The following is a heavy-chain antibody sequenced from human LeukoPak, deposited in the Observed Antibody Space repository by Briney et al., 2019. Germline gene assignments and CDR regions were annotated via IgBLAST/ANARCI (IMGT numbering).Heavy chain of an antibody. J-gene: IGHJ4*02. V-gene: IGHV4-59*08. CDR2: IYSGST. Sequence: SETLSLTCTVSGGSISNSYWSWIRQLPGKGLEWIGYIYSGSTKYNPSLKSRVTISEDTSKNQISLKMTSVTAADRAVYYCASVPALWGQGALVTVSS. CDR1: GGSISNSY. CDR3: ASVPAL.